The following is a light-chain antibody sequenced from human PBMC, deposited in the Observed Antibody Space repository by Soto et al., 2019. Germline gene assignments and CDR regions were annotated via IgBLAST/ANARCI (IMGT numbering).Light chain of an antibody. V-gene: IGLV2-8*01. CDR3: SSYAATINFVV. Sequence: QSALTQPPSASGSPGQSVTISCTGTSSDVGGYNYVSWYQQYPGKAPRLMIYEVNKRPSGVPDRFSGSKSGNTASLTVSGLQTEDEADYYCSSYAATINFVVFGGGTKLTVL. CDR2: EVN. J-gene: IGLJ2*01. CDR1: SSDVGGYNY.